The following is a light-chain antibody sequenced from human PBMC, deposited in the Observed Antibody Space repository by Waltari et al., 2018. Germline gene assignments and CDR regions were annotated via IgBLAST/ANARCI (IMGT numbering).Light chain of an antibody. Sequence: QSALTQPPSASGSPGQSVTISCPGTSSDVGGYNYVSWYQQHPGKAPKLMIYEVNKRPSGVPDRFSGSKSGNTASLTVSGLQAEDEADYYCNSFAGSNNPYVFGTGTKVTVL. CDR2: EVN. CDR3: NSFAGSNNPYV. J-gene: IGLJ1*01. CDR1: SSDVGGYNY. V-gene: IGLV2-8*01.